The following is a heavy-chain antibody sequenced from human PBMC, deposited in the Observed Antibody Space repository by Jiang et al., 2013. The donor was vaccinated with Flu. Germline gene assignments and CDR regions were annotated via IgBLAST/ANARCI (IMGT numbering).Heavy chain of an antibody. V-gene: IGHV5-51*03. CDR1: GYSFYGFW. D-gene: IGHD3-10*01. CDR2: IYPRDSDT. CDR3: ARLESMVRDYGMDV. J-gene: IGHJ6*02. Sequence: GAEVKKPGESLKISCKGSGYSFYGFWIVWVRQMPGKGLEWMGIIYPRDSDTRYSPSFQGQVTISADKSISTAYLQWTSLRASDTAIYYCARLESMVRDYGMDVWGQGTMVTVSS.